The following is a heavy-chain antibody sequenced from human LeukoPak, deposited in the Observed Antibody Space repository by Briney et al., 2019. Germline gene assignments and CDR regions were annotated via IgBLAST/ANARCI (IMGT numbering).Heavy chain of an antibody. CDR2: INPNSGGT. D-gene: IGHD3-3*01. CDR1: GYTFTGYY. Sequence: ASVKVSCKASGYTFTGYYMHWVRQAPGQGLEWMGWINPNSGGTNYAQKLQGRVTMTRDTSISTAYMELSRLRSDDTAVYYCARDLDFWSGNDAFDIWGQGTMVTVSS. CDR3: ARDLDFWSGNDAFDI. J-gene: IGHJ3*02. V-gene: IGHV1-2*02.